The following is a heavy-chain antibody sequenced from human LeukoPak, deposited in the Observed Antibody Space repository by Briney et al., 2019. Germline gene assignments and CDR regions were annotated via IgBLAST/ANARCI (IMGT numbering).Heavy chain of an antibody. CDR1: GFTVSRNY. J-gene: IGHJ4*02. V-gene: IGHV3-48*01. CDR3: ARDLGSYDY. D-gene: IGHD1-26*01. CDR2: ISIRSSTI. Sequence: GGSLRLSCAASGFTVSRNYMSWVRQAPGKGLEWVSYISIRSSTIYYADSVKGRFTISRDNAKNSLYVQMNSLRAEDTAVYYCARDLGSYDYWGQGTLVTVSS.